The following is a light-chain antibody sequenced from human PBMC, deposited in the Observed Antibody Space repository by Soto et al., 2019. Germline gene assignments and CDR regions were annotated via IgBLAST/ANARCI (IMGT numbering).Light chain of an antibody. V-gene: IGKV1D-12*01. J-gene: IGKJ5*01. CDR3: HQAYTFPIT. CDR1: QDIAGY. CDR2: TAS. Sequence: DIQVTQSPSSVSASVGDRVTISCRASQDIAGYLAWYQHKPGRAPELLIRTASSLQSGVPSRFSVSGSGTDFTLTINSLQPEDFATYYCHQAYTFPITFGQGTRLEIK.